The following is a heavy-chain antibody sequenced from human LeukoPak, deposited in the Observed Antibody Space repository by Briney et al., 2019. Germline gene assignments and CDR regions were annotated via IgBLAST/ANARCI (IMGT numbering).Heavy chain of an antibody. CDR2: MNPNSGNT. Sequence: ASVKVSCKASGYTFTSYDINWVRQATGQGLEWMGWMNPNSGNTGYAQKFQGRVTITRNTSISTAYMELSSLRSEVTAVYYCARGRGSGSYTLFDYWGQGTLVTVSS. D-gene: IGHD1-26*01. CDR1: GYTFTSYD. V-gene: IGHV1-8*03. J-gene: IGHJ4*02. CDR3: ARGRGSGSYTLFDY.